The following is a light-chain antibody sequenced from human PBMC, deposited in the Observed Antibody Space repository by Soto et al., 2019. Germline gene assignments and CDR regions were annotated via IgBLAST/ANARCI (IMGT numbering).Light chain of an antibody. CDR2: SNN. V-gene: IGLV1-44*01. CDR3: AAWDDSLNGVV. Sequence: LTQPPSASGTPGQRVTISCSGSSSNIGSNTVNWYQQLPGTAPKLLIYSNNQRPSGVPDRFSGSKSGTSASLAISGLQSEDEADYYCAAWDDSLNGVVFGGGTKVTVL. J-gene: IGLJ2*01. CDR1: SSNIGSNT.